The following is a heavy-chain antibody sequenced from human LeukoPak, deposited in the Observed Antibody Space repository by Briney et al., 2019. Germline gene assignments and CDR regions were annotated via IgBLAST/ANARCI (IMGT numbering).Heavy chain of an antibody. D-gene: IGHD6-19*01. CDR3: AKDSAWATDY. CDR2: IEDDGSNK. V-gene: IGHV3-30*02. CDR1: GFTFKRYN. Sequence: GGSLRLSCAASGFTFKRYNMHWVRQAPGKGLEWVVFIEDDGSNKNYADAVKGRFTVSRDNSINTLYLHMNSLRIEDMAVYYCAKDSAWATDYWGRGTLVTVSS. J-gene: IGHJ4*02.